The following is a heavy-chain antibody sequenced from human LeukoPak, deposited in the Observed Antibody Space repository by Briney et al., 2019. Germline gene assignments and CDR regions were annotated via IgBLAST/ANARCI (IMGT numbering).Heavy chain of an antibody. D-gene: IGHD1-26*01. CDR1: GYTFTSYG. V-gene: IGHV1-18*01. Sequence: GASVKVSCKASGYTFTSYGISWVRQAPGQGLEWMGWISAYNGNTNYVQKLQGRVTMTTDTSTSTAYMELRSLRSDDTAVYYCARAVGATTFLFWFDPWGQGTLVTVSS. CDR3: ARAVGATTFLFWFDP. J-gene: IGHJ5*02. CDR2: ISAYNGNT.